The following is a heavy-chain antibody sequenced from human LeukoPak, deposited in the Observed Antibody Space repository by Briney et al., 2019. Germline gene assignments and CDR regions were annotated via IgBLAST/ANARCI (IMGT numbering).Heavy chain of an antibody. D-gene: IGHD3-10*01. CDR1: GGSISSSNW. CDR3: ARDYRGTGSYFDY. Sequence: SETLSLTCAVSGGSISSSNWWSWVRQPPGKGLEWIGEIYHSGSINYNPSLKSRVTISVDKSKNQLSLKLSSVTAADTAVYYCARDYRGTGSYFDYWGQGTLVTVSS. J-gene: IGHJ4*02. V-gene: IGHV4-4*02. CDR2: IYHSGSI.